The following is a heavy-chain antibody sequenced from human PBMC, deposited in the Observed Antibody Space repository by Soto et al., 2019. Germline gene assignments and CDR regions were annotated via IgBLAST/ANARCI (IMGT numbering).Heavy chain of an antibody. Sequence: PSGTLSFTCAVYGGPLSGYYWTWIRQPPGKGLKYIGEFNPGGITNYRQHVKSPVTISLDTSKKQGSREMTSVTAADTAVYYCGRVVITMATKSIDSWGPGTLVTVSS. CDR2: FNPGGIT. J-gene: IGHJ4*02. CDR1: GGPLSGYY. D-gene: IGHD1-1*01. V-gene: IGHV4-34*01. CDR3: GRVVITMATKSIDS.